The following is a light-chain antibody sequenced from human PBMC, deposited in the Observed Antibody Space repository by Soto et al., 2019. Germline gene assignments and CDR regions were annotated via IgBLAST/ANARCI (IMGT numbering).Light chain of an antibody. Sequence: DIQMTQSPSTLSASVGDRVTITCRASQSIDTALAWYQQKPGKAPNLLIYRASNLESGVPSRFSGSGSGTAFTLAISSLQPDDFATYYCQQYSIFLTFGQGTKLEIK. CDR1: QSIDTA. J-gene: IGKJ2*01. CDR2: RAS. V-gene: IGKV1-5*03. CDR3: QQYSIFLT.